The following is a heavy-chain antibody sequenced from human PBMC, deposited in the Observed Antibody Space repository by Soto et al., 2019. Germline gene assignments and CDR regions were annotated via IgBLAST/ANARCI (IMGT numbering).Heavy chain of an antibody. J-gene: IGHJ4*02. CDR2: IIPIFGTA. CDR1: GGTFSSYA. CDR3: ASIYYYDSSGYRAFFDY. D-gene: IGHD3-22*01. V-gene: IGHV1-69*13. Sequence: GASVKVSCKASGGTFSSYAISWVRQAPGQGLEWMGGIIPIFGTANYAQKFQGRVTITADESTSTAYMELSSLRSEDTAVYYCASIYYYDSSGYRAFFDYWGQGTLVTVSS.